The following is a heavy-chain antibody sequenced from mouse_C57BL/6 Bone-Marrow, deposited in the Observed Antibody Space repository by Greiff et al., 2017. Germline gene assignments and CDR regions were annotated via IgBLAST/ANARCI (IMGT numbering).Heavy chain of an antibody. J-gene: IGHJ3*01. CDR1: GYTFTDYE. V-gene: IGHV1-15*01. CDR2: IDPETGGT. Sequence: QVQLQQSGAELVRPGASVTLSCKASGYTFTDYEMHWVKQTPVHGLEWIGAIDPETGGTAYNQKFKGKAILTADKSSSTAYMELRSLTSEDSAVYYCTRRWLLRGAWCAYGGQGTLVTVSA. CDR3: TRRWLLRGAWCAY. D-gene: IGHD2-3*01.